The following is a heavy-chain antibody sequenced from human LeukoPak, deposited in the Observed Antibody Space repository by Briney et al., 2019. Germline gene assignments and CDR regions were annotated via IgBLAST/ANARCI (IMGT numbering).Heavy chain of an antibody. CDR3: ARGTDTKPFWSGYWVDV. J-gene: IGHJ6*02. CDR2: ISGDGDT. CDR1: GFTFSSYA. D-gene: IGHD3-3*01. V-gene: IGHV3-23*01. Sequence: GGSLRLSCAASGFTFSSYAMTWVRQAPGKGLEWVSAISGDGDTKYADSVKGRFTVSRDNSKNTLYLQMNSLRAEDTAVYYCARGTDTKPFWSGYWVDVWGQGTTVTVSS.